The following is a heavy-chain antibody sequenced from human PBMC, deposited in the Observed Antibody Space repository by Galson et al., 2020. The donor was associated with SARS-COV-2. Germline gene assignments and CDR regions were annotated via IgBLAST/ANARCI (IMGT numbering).Heavy chain of an antibody. CDR2: MSYDGSNI. J-gene: IGHJ4*02. CDR1: GFTFGSYF. D-gene: IGHD4-17*01. CDR3: ARDRHYGDYWGGGEVLDY. Sequence: QAGGSLRLSCTASGFTFGSYFMHWVRQAPGKGLEWVAVMSYDGSNIFYAQSVKGRFTISRDNSKNTLYLQMNTLRAEDTAMYYCARDRHYGDYWGGGEVLDYWGQGILVTVSS. V-gene: IGHV3-30*03.